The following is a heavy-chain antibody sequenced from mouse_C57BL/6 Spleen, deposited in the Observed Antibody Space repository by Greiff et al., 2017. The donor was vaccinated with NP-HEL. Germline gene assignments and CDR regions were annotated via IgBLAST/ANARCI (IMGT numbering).Heavy chain of an antibody. CDR1: GFNIKDYY. CDR3: ARGDGYGAMDY. D-gene: IGHD2-3*01. Sequence: EVQLQQSGAELVKPGASVKLSCTASGFNIKDYYMHWVKQRTEQGLEWIGRIDPEDGETKYAPKFQGKATITADKSSSTAYMQLSSLTSEDSAVYFCARGDGYGAMDYWGQGTSVTVSS. J-gene: IGHJ4*01. V-gene: IGHV14-2*01. CDR2: IDPEDGET.